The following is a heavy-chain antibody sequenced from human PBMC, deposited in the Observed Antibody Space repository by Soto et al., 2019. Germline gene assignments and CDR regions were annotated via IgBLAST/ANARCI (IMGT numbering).Heavy chain of an antibody. V-gene: IGHV3-23*01. D-gene: IGHD6-19*01. CDR1: GFTFSSYA. CDR2: ISGSGGST. J-gene: IGHJ6*02. CDR3: AKAILPPKKQWLVPYYYYGMDV. Sequence: GGSLRLSCAASGFTFSSYAMSWVRQAPGKGLEWVSTISGSGGSTYYADSVKGRFTISRDNSKNTLYLQMNSLRAEDTAVYYCAKAILPPKKQWLVPYYYYGMDVWGQGTTVTVSS.